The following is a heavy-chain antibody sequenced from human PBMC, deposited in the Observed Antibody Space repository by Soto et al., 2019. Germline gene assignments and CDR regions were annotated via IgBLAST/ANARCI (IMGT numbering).Heavy chain of an antibody. Sequence: QVQLQESGPGLVKPSETLSLTCTVSGGSVSSGSYYWSWIRQPPGKGLEWIGYIYYSGSTNYNPALKSRVTISVDTSKNQCSLKLSSVTAADTAVYYCARVVSSSSSGGWFDPWGQGTLVTVSS. CDR3: ARVVSSSSSGGWFDP. D-gene: IGHD6-6*01. CDR1: GGSVSSGSYY. J-gene: IGHJ5*02. V-gene: IGHV4-61*01. CDR2: IYYSGST.